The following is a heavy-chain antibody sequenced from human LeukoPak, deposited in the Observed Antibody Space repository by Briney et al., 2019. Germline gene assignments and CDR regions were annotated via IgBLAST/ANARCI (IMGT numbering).Heavy chain of an antibody. Sequence: ASVKVSCKASGYTFTSYYMQWVRQAPGQGLEWMGIINPSGGSTSYAQKFQGRVTMTRDTSTSTVYMELSSLRSEDTAVYYCASLSYSSSWYDYYGMDVWGQGTTVTVSS. CDR3: ASLSYSSSWYDYYGMDV. J-gene: IGHJ6*02. V-gene: IGHV1-46*01. CDR1: GYTFTSYY. D-gene: IGHD6-13*01. CDR2: INPSGGST.